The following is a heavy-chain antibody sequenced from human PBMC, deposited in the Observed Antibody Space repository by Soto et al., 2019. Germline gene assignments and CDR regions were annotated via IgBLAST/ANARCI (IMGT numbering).Heavy chain of an antibody. CDR1: GGSISSGGYY. D-gene: IGHD6-13*01. J-gene: IGHJ5*02. V-gene: IGHV4-31*03. CDR2: IYYSGST. Sequence: SETLSLTCTVSGGSISSGGYYWSWIRQHPGKGLEWIGYIYYSGSTYYNPSLKSRVTISVDTSKNQFSLKLSSVTAADTAVYYCARVVQQQLDAWFDPWGQGTLVTVSS. CDR3: ARVVQQQLDAWFDP.